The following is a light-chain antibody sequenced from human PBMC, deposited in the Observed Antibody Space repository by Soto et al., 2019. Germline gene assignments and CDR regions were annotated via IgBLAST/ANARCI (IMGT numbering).Light chain of an antibody. CDR1: QSISSY. V-gene: IGKV1-39*01. CDR3: QQSYSTSAVT. CDR2: AAS. Sequence: DIQMTQSPSSLSASVGDRVTITCRASQSISSYLNWYQQKPGKAPKLLIYAASSLQSGVPSRFSGSGSGTDFPLTIISLQHEDFATYYCQQSYSTSAVTFGQGTKVEIK. J-gene: IGKJ1*01.